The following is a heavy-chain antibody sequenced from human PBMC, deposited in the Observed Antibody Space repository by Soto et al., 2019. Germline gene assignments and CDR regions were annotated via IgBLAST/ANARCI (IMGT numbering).Heavy chain of an antibody. Sequence: QVQLQESGPGLVKPSQTLSLTCTVSGGSISGGDYYWRWIRQPPGKGLEWIGYIYYSRSTYYNPSLMSRVTISVDTSMNQFSLKLSSVTSADTAVYYCPRGRGTKFSNQSDPWGQGTLVTVSS. J-gene: IGHJ5*02. CDR2: IYYSRST. D-gene: IGHD3-9*01. CDR1: GGSISGGDYY. CDR3: PRGRGTKFSNQSDP. V-gene: IGHV4-30-4*01.